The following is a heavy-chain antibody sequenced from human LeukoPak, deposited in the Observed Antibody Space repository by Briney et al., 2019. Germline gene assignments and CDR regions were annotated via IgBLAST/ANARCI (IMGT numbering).Heavy chain of an antibody. D-gene: IGHD6-13*01. CDR2: IDPSDSYT. CDR1: GYRFTSYW. CDR3: ASTYSSNWYLDFQH. J-gene: IGHJ1*01. Sequence: GESLKISGKASGYRFTSYWISGVRRLPGKGLEWMGKIDPSDSYTNYSPSFQGHVTISSDKSLSIAYLQWTGLKDSDTAMYYCASTYSSNWYLDFQHWGQGTLVTVSS. V-gene: IGHV5-10-1*01.